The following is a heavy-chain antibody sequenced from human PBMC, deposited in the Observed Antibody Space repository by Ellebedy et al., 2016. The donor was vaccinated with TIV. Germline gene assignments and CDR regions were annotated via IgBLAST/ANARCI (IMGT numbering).Heavy chain of an antibody. D-gene: IGHD5-12*01. Sequence: MPSETLSLTCTVSGGSISSYYWSWIRQPPGKGLEWIGYIYYSGSTYYNPSLKSRVTISVDTSKNQFSLKLSSVTAADTAVYYCARDRGSGYELLFDYWGQGTLVTVSS. CDR2: IYYSGST. CDR3: ARDRGSGYELLFDY. V-gene: IGHV4-59*12. J-gene: IGHJ4*02. CDR1: GGSISSYY.